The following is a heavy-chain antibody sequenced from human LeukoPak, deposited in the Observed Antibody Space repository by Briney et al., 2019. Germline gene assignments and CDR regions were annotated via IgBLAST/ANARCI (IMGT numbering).Heavy chain of an antibody. CDR1: GYTFTSYG. J-gene: IGHJ4*02. CDR3: ARDQTQIWFGEGLWYFDY. Sequence: ASVKVSCKASGYTFTSYGISWVRQAPGQGLEWMGWISGYNDNTNYAQKVQGRVTMTTDTSTSTAYMELRSLRSDDTAVYYCARDQTQIWFGEGLWYFDYWGQGTLVTVSS. D-gene: IGHD3-10*01. V-gene: IGHV1-18*01. CDR2: ISGYNDNT.